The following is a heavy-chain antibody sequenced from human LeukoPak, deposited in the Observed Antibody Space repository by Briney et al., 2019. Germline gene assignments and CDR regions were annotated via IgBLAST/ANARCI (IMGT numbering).Heavy chain of an antibody. CDR3: AKDFGSSWYTGWFDP. D-gene: IGHD6-13*01. CDR1: GFTVSSNY. V-gene: IGHV3-53*05. CDR2: IYSGGST. J-gene: IGHJ5*02. Sequence: GGSLRLSCAASGFTVSSNYMSWVRQAPGKGLEWVSVIYSGGSTYYADSVKGRFTISRDNSKNTLYLQMNSLRAEDTAVYYCAKDFGSSWYTGWFDPWGQGTLVTVSS.